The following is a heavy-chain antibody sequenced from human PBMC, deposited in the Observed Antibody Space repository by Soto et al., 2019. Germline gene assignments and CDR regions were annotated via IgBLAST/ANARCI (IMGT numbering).Heavy chain of an antibody. CDR1: GGSFSGFF. V-gene: IGHV4-34*01. CDR3: VRGQWLPRGEY. Sequence: SETLSLTCAVYGGSFSGFFWTWIRQPPGKGLEXIXXXNXSXXXNXXXXLKSRVTILVDRSENQFSLRLTSVTAVDTAVYYCVRGQWLPRGEYWGQGTLVTVSS. D-gene: IGHD6-19*01. J-gene: IGHJ4*02. CDR2: XNXSXXX.